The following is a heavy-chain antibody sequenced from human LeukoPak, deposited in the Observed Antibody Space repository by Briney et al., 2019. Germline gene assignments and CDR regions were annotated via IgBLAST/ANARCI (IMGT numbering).Heavy chain of an antibody. D-gene: IGHD6-13*01. CDR2: ISGSGGST. CDR1: GFTFSSYE. CDR3: AKDPHFFRWAAAEFDY. J-gene: IGHJ4*02. Sequence: GGSLRLSCAASGFTFSSYEMNWVRQAPGKGLEWVSAISGSGGSTYYADSVKGRFTISRDNSKNTLYPQMNSLRAEDTAVYYCAKDPHFFRWAAAEFDYWGQGTLVTVSS. V-gene: IGHV3-23*01.